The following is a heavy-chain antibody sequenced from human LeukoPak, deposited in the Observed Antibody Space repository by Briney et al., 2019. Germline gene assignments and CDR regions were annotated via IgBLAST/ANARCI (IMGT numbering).Heavy chain of an antibody. V-gene: IGHV3-7*01. CDR1: GFTFSSYW. J-gene: IGHJ6*02. Sequence: GGSLRLSCAASGFTFSSYWMSWVRQAPGKGLEWVANIKQDGSEKYYVDSVKGRFTISRDNAKNSLYLQMNSLRAEDTAVYYCARFRAWAAASYYYYGMDVWGQGTTVTVSS. D-gene: IGHD6-13*01. CDR3: ARFRAWAAASYYYYGMDV. CDR2: IKQDGSEK.